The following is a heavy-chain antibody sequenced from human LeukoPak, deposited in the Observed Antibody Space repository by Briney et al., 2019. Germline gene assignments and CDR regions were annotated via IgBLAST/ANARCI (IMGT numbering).Heavy chain of an antibody. CDR1: GFTFSSYG. CDR3: AKDIGEMTTVTTSNAFDI. J-gene: IGHJ3*02. CDR2: ISYDGSNK. V-gene: IGHV3-30*18. D-gene: IGHD4-17*01. Sequence: PGGSLRLSCAASGFTFSSYGMHWVRHDPGKGLEGVAVISYDGSNKYYADSVKGRFTISRDNSKNTLYLQMNSLRAEDTALYYCAKDIGEMTTVTTSNAFDIWGQGTMVTVSS.